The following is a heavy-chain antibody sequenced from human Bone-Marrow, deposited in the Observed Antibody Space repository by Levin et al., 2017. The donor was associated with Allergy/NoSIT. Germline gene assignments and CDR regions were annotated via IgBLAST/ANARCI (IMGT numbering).Heavy chain of an antibody. CDR3: ARDTVGYYYGLDV. V-gene: IGHV3-33*01. CDR1: GFTFSSYG. J-gene: IGHJ6*02. Sequence: PGGSLRLSCAASGFTFSSYGIHWVRQAPGKGLEWVSIISYDGSNKYYGDSVKGRFTISRDNSKDTVYLQINNLRREDTAVYYCARDTVGYYYGLDVWCQGTAVIVSS. CDR2: ISYDGSNK. D-gene: IGHD2-15*01.